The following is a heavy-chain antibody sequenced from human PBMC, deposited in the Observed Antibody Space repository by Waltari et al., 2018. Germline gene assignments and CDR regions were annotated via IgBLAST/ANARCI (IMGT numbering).Heavy chain of an antibody. CDR3: ARSTIFGVVIIAPSRYFDL. CDR1: GGSLSSYY. D-gene: IGHD3-3*01. J-gene: IGHJ2*01. CDR2: IYYSGST. V-gene: IGHV4-59*01. Sequence: QVQLQESAPGLVKPSETLSLTCTVSGGSLSSYYWSWIRQPPGKGLEWIGYIYYSGSTNYNPSLKSRVTISVDTSKNQFSLKLSSVTAADTAVYYCARSTIFGVVIIAPSRYFDLWGRGTLVTVSS.